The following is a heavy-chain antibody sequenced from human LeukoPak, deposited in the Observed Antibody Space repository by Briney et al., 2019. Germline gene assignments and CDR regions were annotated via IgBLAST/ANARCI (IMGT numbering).Heavy chain of an antibody. Sequence: GGSLRLSCEASGFTFSDPYMSWIRQAPGKGLECLSYISGSGTDINYADSVKGRFTISRDNSKNTLYLQMNSLRAEDTAVYYCAKGWFGEPIPMWGQGTLVTVSS. CDR1: GFTFSDPY. CDR3: AKGWFGEPIPM. J-gene: IGHJ4*02. D-gene: IGHD3-10*01. CDR2: ISGSGTDI. V-gene: IGHV3-11*06.